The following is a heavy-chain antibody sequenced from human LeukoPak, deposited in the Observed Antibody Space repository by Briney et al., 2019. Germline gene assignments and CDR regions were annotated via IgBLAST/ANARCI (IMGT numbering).Heavy chain of an antibody. CDR2: ISSSGSTI. CDR1: GFTFSDYY. D-gene: IGHD1-26*01. CDR3: ASPGVGASSSDFDY. V-gene: IGHV3-11*04. Sequence: GGSLRLPCAASGFTFSDYYMSWIRQAPGKGLEWVSYISSSGSTIYYADSVKGRFTISRDNAKNSLYLQMNSLRAEDTAVYYCASPGVGASSSDFDYWGQGTLVTVSS. J-gene: IGHJ4*02.